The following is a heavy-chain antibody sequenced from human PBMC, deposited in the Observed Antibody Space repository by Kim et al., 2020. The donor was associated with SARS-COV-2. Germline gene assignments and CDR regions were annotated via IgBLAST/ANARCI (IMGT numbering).Heavy chain of an antibody. Sequence: SLRLSCAASGFTFEDYAMHGVRQAPGKGLYGFSGISWNRGSIGYADSVKCRFTISSDNAKNSLYLQMNSLRAEDTALYYCAKDSFTWRVGYGMDVWGRGTTFTVSS. CDR1: GFTFEDYA. V-gene: IGHV3-9*01. CDR3: AKDSFTWRVGYGMDV. J-gene: IGHJ6*04. CDR2: ISWNRGSI.